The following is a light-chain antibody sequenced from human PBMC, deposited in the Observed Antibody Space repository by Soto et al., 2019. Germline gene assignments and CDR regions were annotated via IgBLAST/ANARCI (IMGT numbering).Light chain of an antibody. J-gene: IGLJ2*01. CDR1: SSDVGSYNL. CDR2: EGS. Sequence: QSALTQPASVSGSPGRSITISCTGTSSDVGSYNLVSWYQQHPGKAPKLMIYEGSKRPSGVSNRFSGSKSGNTASLTISGLQDEDEADYYCCSYAGSSRVFGGGTKLTVL. CDR3: CSYAGSSRV. V-gene: IGLV2-23*01.